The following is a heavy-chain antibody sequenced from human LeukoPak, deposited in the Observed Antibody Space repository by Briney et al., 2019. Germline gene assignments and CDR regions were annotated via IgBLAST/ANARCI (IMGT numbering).Heavy chain of an antibody. D-gene: IGHD6-13*01. V-gene: IGHV3-48*04. CDR3: ARGVGSSSWSAHWFDS. CDR1: GFTFSHYS. Sequence: PGGSLRLSRAASGFTFSHYSMNWVRQAPEKELEWVSYVKSDSATIYYGDSVKGRFTISRDNAKNLLYLQMNSLRAEDTAVYFCARGVGSSSWSAHWFDSWGQGTLVTVSS. CDR2: VKSDSATI. J-gene: IGHJ5*01.